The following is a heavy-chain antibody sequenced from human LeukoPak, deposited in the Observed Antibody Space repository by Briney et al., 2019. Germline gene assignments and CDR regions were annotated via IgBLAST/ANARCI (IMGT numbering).Heavy chain of an antibody. Sequence: GGSLRFSCAASGFTVSSNYMSWVRQAPGKGLEWVSVIYSGGSTYYADSVKGRFTISRDNSKNTLYLQMNSLRAEDTAVYYCARDVITMVRGVIIKGSYGMDVWGQGTTVTVSS. V-gene: IGHV3-66*01. CDR3: ARDVITMVRGVIIKGSYGMDV. CDR2: IYSGGST. J-gene: IGHJ6*02. D-gene: IGHD3-10*01. CDR1: GFTVSSNY.